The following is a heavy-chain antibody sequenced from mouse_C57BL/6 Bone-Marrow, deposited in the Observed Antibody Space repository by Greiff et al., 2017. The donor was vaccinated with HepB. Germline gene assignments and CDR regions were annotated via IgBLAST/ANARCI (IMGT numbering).Heavy chain of an antibody. CDR1: GFTFSSYA. D-gene: IGHD1-1*01. CDR3: ARAPVYYLYAMDY. V-gene: IGHV5-4*01. CDR2: ISDGGSYT. J-gene: IGHJ4*01. Sequence: EVHLVESGGGLVKPGGSLKLSCAASGFTFSSYAMSWVRQTPEKRLEWVATISDGGSYTYYPDNVKGRFTISRDNAKNNLYLQMSHLKSEDTAMYYCARAPVYYLYAMDYWGQGTSVTVSS.